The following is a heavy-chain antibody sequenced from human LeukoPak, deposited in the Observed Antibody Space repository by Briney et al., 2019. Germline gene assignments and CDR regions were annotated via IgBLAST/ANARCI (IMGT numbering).Heavy chain of an antibody. Sequence: PGGSLRLSSAASGFTFSSYAMTWVRQAPGKGLEGVSAISGGGGSTDYADSVKGRFTISRDNSKNTLYLQMNSLRAEDTAVYYCPRDDDGSGSYSYGMYVCGQRTTVTVSS. CDR2: ISGGGGST. J-gene: IGHJ6*02. D-gene: IGHD3-10*01. V-gene: IGHV3-23*01. CDR3: PRDDDGSGSYSYGMYV. CDR1: GFTFSSYA.